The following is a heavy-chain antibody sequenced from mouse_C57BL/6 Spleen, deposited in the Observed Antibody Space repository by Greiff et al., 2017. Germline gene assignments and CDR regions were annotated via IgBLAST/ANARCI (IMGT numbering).Heavy chain of an antibody. CDR3: ARAPMTTVGVRYFDV. CDR2: ISDGGSYT. J-gene: IGHJ1*03. D-gene: IGHD1-1*01. V-gene: IGHV5-4*01. Sequence: EVQLVESGGGLVKPGGSLKLSCAASGFTFSSYAMSWVRQTPEKRLEWVATISDGGSYTYYPDNVKGRFTISRDNAKNNLYLQMSHLKSEDTAMYYCARAPMTTVGVRYFDVWGTGTTVTVSS. CDR1: GFTFSSYA.